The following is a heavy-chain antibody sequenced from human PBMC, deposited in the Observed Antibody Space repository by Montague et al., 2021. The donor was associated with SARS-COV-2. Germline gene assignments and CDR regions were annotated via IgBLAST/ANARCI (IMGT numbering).Heavy chain of an antibody. D-gene: IGHD1-26*01. CDR3: ALPLGGAWFDP. CDR1: GGSVSSDNW. Sequence: SETLSLTCTVSGGSVSSDNWWTWVRQPPGKGLEWTGEIYHSGTTNYNPSLQSRVTISVDKSRNHLSLNLRSVTAADTAMYYCALPLGGAWFDPWGQGILVTVSS. J-gene: IGHJ5*02. CDR2: IYHSGTT. V-gene: IGHV4-4*02.